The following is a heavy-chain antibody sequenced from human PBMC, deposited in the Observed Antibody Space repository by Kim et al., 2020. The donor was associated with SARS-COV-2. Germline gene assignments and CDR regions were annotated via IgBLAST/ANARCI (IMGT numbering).Heavy chain of an antibody. V-gene: IGHV1-3*01. D-gene: IGHD3-9*01. CDR3: AVHGGTSNILAGSYDY. CDR2: INAGNANT. Sequence: ASVKVSCKASGYTFTNHVMHWVRQAPGQRLEWMGWINAGNANTEFSQKFQGRVTITRDTSASTAYMELSSLRSEDTAVYYCAVHGGTSNILAGSYDYWGQGTLVTVSS. J-gene: IGHJ4*02. CDR1: GYTFTNHV.